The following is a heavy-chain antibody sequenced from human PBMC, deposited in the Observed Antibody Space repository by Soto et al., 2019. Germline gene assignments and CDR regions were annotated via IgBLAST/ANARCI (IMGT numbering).Heavy chain of an antibody. CDR3: ARDYRGTLDY. D-gene: IGHD2-15*01. CDR1: GVSISSYY. J-gene: IGHJ4*02. CDR2: IYYSGST. V-gene: IGHV4-59*01. Sequence: SSETLSLTCPVSGVSISSYYWSWIRQPPGKGLEWIGYIYYSGSTNYNPSLKSRVTISVDTSKNQFSLKLSSVTAADTAVYYCARDYRGTLDYWGQGTLVTVSS.